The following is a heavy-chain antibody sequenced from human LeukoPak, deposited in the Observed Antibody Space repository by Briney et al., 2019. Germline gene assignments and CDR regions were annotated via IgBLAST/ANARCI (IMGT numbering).Heavy chain of an antibody. V-gene: IGHV4-4*09. D-gene: IGHD3-16*01. Sequence: ASETLSLTCSVSGGSLTNYYCGWIRQPPGKGLEFIGYIHSDGTTNYDSSLQSRVAISLDTSKIQFSLRLYSVTAADTALYFCARLNFRGGEALHFDSWGQGTLVTVSS. CDR1: GGSLTNYY. J-gene: IGHJ4*02. CDR3: ARLNFRGGEALHFDS. CDR2: IHSDGTT.